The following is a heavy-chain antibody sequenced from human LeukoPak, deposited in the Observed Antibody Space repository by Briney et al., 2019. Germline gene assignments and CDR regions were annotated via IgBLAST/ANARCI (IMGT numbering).Heavy chain of an antibody. CDR1: GFTFSRHS. CDR3: ARDSGNYLDAFDI. V-gene: IGHV3-21*01. Sequence: GGSLRLSCAASGFTFSRHSINWVRQAPGKGLESVSSISSSSYIYYADSVKGRFTISRDNAKNSLYLQMNSLRAEDTAVYYCARDSGNYLDAFDIWGQGTMVTVSS. CDR2: ISSSSYI. J-gene: IGHJ3*02. D-gene: IGHD1-7*01.